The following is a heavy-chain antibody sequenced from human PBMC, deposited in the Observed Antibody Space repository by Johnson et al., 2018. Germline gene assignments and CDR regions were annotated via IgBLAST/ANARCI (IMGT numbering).Heavy chain of an antibody. CDR1: GFSFNDYA. CDR3: AKDFGFASQKYYGMDV. J-gene: IGHJ6*02. V-gene: IGHV3-9*01. CDR2: ISWNSGSI. D-gene: IGHD3-10*01. Sequence: EVQLVESGGGLVQPGRSLRLSCAASGFSFNDYAMHWVRQAPGKGLEWVAGISWNSGSIDYADSVRGRFTISRDNGKRSLYLQMNSLKTEDTALYYCAKDFGFASQKYYGMDVWGQGTTVTVSS.